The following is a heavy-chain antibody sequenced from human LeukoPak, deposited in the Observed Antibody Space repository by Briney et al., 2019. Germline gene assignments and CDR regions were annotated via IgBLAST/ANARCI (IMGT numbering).Heavy chain of an antibody. Sequence: PGGSLRLSCAASGFTFSSYAMHWVRQAPGKGLEWVAVISYDGSNKYYADSVKGRFTISRDNSKNTLYLQMNSLRAEDTAVYYCASDIVVVPAATLYYYGMDVWGQGTTVTVSS. J-gene: IGHJ6*02. CDR3: ASDIVVVPAATLYYYGMDV. V-gene: IGHV3-30-3*01. CDR2: ISYDGSNK. D-gene: IGHD2-2*01. CDR1: GFTFSSYA.